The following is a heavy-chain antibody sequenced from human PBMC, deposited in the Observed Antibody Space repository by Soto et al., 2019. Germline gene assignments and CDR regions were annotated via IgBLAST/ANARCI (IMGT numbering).Heavy chain of an antibody. Sequence: ASETLSLTCTVADGSSSSYGGSWIRQPPGKGLEWIGYIYYSGSTNYNPSLKSRVTISVDTSKNQFSLKLSSVTAADTAVYYCARDSGDLSYYYYYGMDVWGQGTTVTVSS. D-gene: IGHD7-27*01. V-gene: IGHV4-59*01. CDR2: IYYSGST. J-gene: IGHJ6*02. CDR3: ARDSGDLSYYYYYGMDV. CDR1: DGSSSSYG.